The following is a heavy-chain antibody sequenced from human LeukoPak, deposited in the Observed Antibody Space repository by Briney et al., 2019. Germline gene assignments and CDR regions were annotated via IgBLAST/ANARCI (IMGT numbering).Heavy chain of an antibody. CDR1: GFSISTSV. V-gene: IGHV3-23*01. J-gene: IGHJ4*02. CDR2: VSESADRT. Sequence: PGGSLRLSCAASGFSISTSVMNWVRQAPGKGLEWVSSVSESADRTFYADSVKGRFTISRDNSKNTLYLEMSSLRVEDTAVYYCARRGADGWGFFDYWGQGILVTVSS. CDR3: ARRGADGWGFFDY. D-gene: IGHD5-24*01.